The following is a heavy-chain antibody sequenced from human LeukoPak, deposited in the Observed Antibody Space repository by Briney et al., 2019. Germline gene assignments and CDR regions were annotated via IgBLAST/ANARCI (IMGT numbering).Heavy chain of an antibody. CDR2: IDHSGST. J-gene: IGHJ3*01. CDR3: ARQETVMLQGRFAFDL. CDR1: GRSLNGSC. Sequence: SETLSLTCAVFGRSLNGSCLTWIRQLPGKGLEWIGEIDHSGSTNYNPSLKSRVTISVDPSKNQFSLKLNSVTAADTAAYYCARQETVMLQGRFAFDLWGQGTTVTVSS. V-gene: IGHV4-34*01. D-gene: IGHD3-16*01.